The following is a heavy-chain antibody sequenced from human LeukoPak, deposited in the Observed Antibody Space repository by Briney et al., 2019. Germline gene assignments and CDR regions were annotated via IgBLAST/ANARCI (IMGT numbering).Heavy chain of an antibody. V-gene: IGHV4-30-4*01. CDR2: IYYSGST. J-gene: IGHJ6*02. CDR3: ARGVTVTTAGDYYYGMDV. CDR1: GGSISSGDYY. D-gene: IGHD4-17*01. Sequence: SQTPSLTCTVSGGSISSGDYYWSWIRQPPGKGLEWIGYIYYSGSTYYNPSLKSRVTISVDTSKNQFSLKLSSVTAADTAVYYCARGVTVTTAGDYYYGMDVWGQGTTVTVSS.